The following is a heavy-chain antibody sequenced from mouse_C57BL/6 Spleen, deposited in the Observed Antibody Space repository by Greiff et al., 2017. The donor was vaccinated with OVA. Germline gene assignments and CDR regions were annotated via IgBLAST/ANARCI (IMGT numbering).Heavy chain of an antibody. CDR2: IDPEDGET. D-gene: IGHD1-1*01. V-gene: IGHV14-2*01. Sequence: VQLQQSGAELVKPGASVKLSCTASGFNIKDYYMHWVKQRTEQGLEWIGRIDPEDGETKYAPNFQGKATITADTSSNTAYLQLSSLTSEDTAVYYCARYYGSSYWYFDVWGTGTTVTVSS. J-gene: IGHJ1*03. CDR3: ARYYGSSYWYFDV. CDR1: GFNIKDYY.